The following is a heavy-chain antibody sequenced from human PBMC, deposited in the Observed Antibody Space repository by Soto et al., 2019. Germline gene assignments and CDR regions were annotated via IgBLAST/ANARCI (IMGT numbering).Heavy chain of an antibody. CDR2: ISSSSSYI. Sequence: EVQLVESGGGLVKPGGSLRLSVAASGFTFSSYSVNWVRQAPGKWLEWVSSISSSSSYIYYADSVKGRFTISRDNAKNSLYLQMNSLRAEDTAVYYCASSADYIWGVTVSYWGQGTLVTVSS. CDR3: ASSADYIWGVTVSY. CDR1: GFTFSSYS. J-gene: IGHJ4*02. D-gene: IGHD3-16*01. V-gene: IGHV3-21*01.